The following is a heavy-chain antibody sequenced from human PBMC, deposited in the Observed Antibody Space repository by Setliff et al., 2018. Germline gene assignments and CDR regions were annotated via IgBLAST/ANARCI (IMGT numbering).Heavy chain of an antibody. Sequence: GGSLRLSCAASGFAFSGXXLHWVRRAPGKGLEWVSYISSSSSTIYYVDSVGGRFTVSRDNAQNSLFLQMNNLRAEDTAVYYCAASHSGYFGYWGQGTLVTVSS. J-gene: IGHJ4*02. V-gene: IGHV3-48*04. CDR1: GFAFSGXX. D-gene: IGHD6-19*01. CDR3: AASHSGYFGY. CDR2: ISSSSSTI.